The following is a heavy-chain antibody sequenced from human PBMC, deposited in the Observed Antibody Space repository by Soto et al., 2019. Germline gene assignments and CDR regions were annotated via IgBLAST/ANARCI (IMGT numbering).Heavy chain of an antibody. CDR3: ARDSVVVPAAQNWFDP. V-gene: IGHV1-18*01. D-gene: IGHD2-2*01. CDR1: GYTFTSYG. J-gene: IGHJ5*02. CDR2: ISAYNGNT. Sequence: ASVKVSCKASGYTFTSYGISWVRQAPGQGLEWMGWISAYNGNTNYAQKLQGRVTMTTDTSTSTAYMELRSLRSDDTAVYYCARDSVVVPAAQNWFDPWGQGTLVTVSS.